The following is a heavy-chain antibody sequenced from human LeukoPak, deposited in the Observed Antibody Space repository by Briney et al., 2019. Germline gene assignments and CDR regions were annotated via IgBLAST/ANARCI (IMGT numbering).Heavy chain of an antibody. CDR2: ISGTGGST. D-gene: IGHD2-21*01. Sequence: GGSLRLSCAASGFTFSTYVMSWVRQAPGKGLEWVSAISGTGGSTYYADSVKGRFTISRDISMTTLFLQMDSLRAEDTAVYYCAKSQGRIATYFDYWGQGSLVTVSS. CDR3: AKSQGRIATYFDY. CDR1: GFTFSTYV. V-gene: IGHV3-23*01. J-gene: IGHJ4*02.